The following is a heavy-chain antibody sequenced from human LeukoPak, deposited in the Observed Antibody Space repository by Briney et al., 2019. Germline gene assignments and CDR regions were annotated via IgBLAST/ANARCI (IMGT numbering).Heavy chain of an antibody. Sequence: GGSLRLSCQASGVTLTAFDMNWVRQAPGKGLEWVSYISRRGDSIFYADSVRGRFTISRDNAKNSLYLQTNSLRAEDTAVYYCATDDYANAVPIWGQGTVVSVSS. CDR2: ISRRGDSI. V-gene: IGHV3-48*03. CDR3: ATDDYANAVPI. J-gene: IGHJ3*02. D-gene: IGHD2-8*01. CDR1: GVTLTAFD.